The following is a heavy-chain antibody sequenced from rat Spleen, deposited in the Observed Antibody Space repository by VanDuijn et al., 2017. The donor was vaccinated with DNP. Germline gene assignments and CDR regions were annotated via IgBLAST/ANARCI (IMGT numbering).Heavy chain of an antibody. CDR2: ISHDGSST. CDR3: ASLSSYISEGWIAY. J-gene: IGHJ3*01. CDR1: GFTFINYD. V-gene: IGHV5-7*01. Sequence: EVQLVESGGGLVQPGRSMKFACRASGFTFINYDMAWVRQAPKRGLEWVATISHDGSSTYYRDSVKGRFTVSRDNAKTTLYLQMNSLRSEDTATYYCASLSSYISEGWIAYWGQGTLVTVSS. D-gene: IGHD1-2*01.